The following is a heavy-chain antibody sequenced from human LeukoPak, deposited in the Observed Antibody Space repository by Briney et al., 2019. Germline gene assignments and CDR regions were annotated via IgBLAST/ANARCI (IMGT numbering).Heavy chain of an antibody. J-gene: IGHJ1*01. CDR3: AKDNRYCSRTTCYREYFQH. CDR2: ISWDGAST. D-gene: IGHD2-2*02. V-gene: IGHV3-43*01. Sequence: GGSLRLSCAASGFTFDDYTMHWVRQAPGKALEWVSLISWDGASTYYTDSVKGRFTISRDNSKNSLSLQMDSLRTEDTALYYCAKDNRYCSRTTCYREYFQHWGRAPWSPSPQ. CDR1: GFTFDDYT.